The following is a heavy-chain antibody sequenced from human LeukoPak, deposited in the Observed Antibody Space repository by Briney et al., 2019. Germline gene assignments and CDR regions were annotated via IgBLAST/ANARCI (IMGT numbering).Heavy chain of an antibody. V-gene: IGHV4-30-2*01. D-gene: IGHD3-22*01. CDR2: IYHSGST. Sequence: PSETLSLTCTVSGGSISSGGYYWSWIRQPPGKGLEWIGYIYHSGSTYYNPSLKSRVTISVDRSKNQFSLKLSSVTAADTAVYYCARAAPVVTSYYYYYMDVWGKGTTVTVSS. CDR3: ARAAPVVTSYYYYYMDV. J-gene: IGHJ6*03. CDR1: GGSISSGGYY.